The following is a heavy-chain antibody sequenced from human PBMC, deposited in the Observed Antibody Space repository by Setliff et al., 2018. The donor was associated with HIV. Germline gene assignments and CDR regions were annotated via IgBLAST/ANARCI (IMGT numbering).Heavy chain of an antibody. J-gene: IGHJ6*02. CDR2: IYITGYT. D-gene: IGHD3-22*01. V-gene: IGHV4-61*10. Sequence: PSETLSLTCSVSGGSINRGTYYWTWIRQSAGKGLEWIGHIYITGYTNYNPSLKSRVTISVATSKNQFSLKLNSVTTADTAVYYCARSRTSSGYYGVTGYGMDVWGQGTTVTVSS. CDR3: ARSRTSSGYYGVTGYGMDV. CDR1: GGSINRGTYY.